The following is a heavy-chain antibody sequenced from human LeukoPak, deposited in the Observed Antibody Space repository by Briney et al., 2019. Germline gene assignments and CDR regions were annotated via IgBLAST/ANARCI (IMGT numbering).Heavy chain of an antibody. CDR3: ATCRDEFGDYGFTF. V-gene: IGHV4-59*01. CDR1: GDSISSKH. J-gene: IGHJ4*02. CDR2: IYNSGST. D-gene: IGHD4-17*01. Sequence: KPSETPSLPCTVSGDSISSKHWGWIRQPPGEGLEGIGYIYNSGSTKYNPSLKSRVTISVDTSKNLFSLKLTSVTAADTAVYYCATCRDEFGDYGFTFWGQGTLVTVSS.